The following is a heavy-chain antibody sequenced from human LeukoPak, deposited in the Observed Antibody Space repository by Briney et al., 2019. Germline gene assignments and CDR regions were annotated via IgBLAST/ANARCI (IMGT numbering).Heavy chain of an antibody. Sequence: ASVKVSCKASGYSFTSYDINWVRQATGQGLEWMGWMKPNSGNTGYAQKFQGRVTMTRNTSISTAYMELSSLRSEDTAVYYCARGRIRNYYYYGMDVWGQGTMVTVSS. J-gene: IGHJ6*02. V-gene: IGHV1-8*01. CDR3: ARGRIRNYYYYGMDV. CDR1: GYSFTSYD. CDR2: MKPNSGNT. D-gene: IGHD1-14*01.